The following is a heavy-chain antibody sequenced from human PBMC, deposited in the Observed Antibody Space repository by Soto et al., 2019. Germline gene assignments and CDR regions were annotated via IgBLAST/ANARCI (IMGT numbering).Heavy chain of an antibody. CDR3: ARDGRKELWVEALNAMDV. Sequence: QGQLVQSAPEVRKPGASVKVSCKASGYPFSTYGISWVRQTPGQGLEWMGWISGYNGQTNYAQKFRGRVTCTTDTSATTAYMALRSLRSDYTATYFCARDGRKELWVEALNAMDVWGQGTTVTVSS. D-gene: IGHD2-15*01. CDR1: GYPFSTYG. CDR2: ISGYNGQT. V-gene: IGHV1-18*01. J-gene: IGHJ6*02.